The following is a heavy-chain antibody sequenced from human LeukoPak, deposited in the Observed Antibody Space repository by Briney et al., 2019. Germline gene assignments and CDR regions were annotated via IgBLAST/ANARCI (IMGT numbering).Heavy chain of an antibody. D-gene: IGHD3-22*01. CDR2: IRIKANSYAT. V-gene: IGHV3-73*01. CDR1: GFTFSGSA. CDR3: TRLFLYYDSSGYYSDY. Sequence: GGSLRLSCAASGFTFSGSAMHWVRQASGKGLEWVGRIRIKANSYATAYAASVKGRFTISRDDSKNTAYLQMNSLKTGDTAVYYCTRLFLYYDSSGYYSDYWGQGTLVTVSS. J-gene: IGHJ4*02.